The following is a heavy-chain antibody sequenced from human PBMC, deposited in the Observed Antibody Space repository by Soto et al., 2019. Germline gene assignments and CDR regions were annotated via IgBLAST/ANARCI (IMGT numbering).Heavy chain of an antibody. V-gene: IGHV3-23*01. J-gene: IGHJ4*02. Sequence: LRLSCAASGFSFSSYAMSWVRQAPGKGLKWVSTISGNAGSTYYTDSVKGRFTISRDNSKNTLYLHMNSLRAEDTAVYVCAKMQTDYSNYGGWGLQTLVTVSS. CDR3: AKMQTDYSNYGG. D-gene: IGHD4-4*01. CDR2: ISGNAGST. CDR1: GFSFSSYA.